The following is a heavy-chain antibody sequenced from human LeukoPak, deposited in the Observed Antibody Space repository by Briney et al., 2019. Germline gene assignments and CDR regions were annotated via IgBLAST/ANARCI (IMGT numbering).Heavy chain of an antibody. CDR2: ISYDGSNK. CDR3: ARGLTRNGVTPPRLY. D-gene: IGHD1-1*01. Sequence: PGGSLRLSCTVSGFTFSSYAMHWVRQAPGKGLEWVAVISYDGSNKYYADSVKGRFTISRDNSKNTLYLQMNSLRAEDTAVYYCARGLTRNGVTPPRLYWGQGTLVTVSS. V-gene: IGHV3-30*04. J-gene: IGHJ4*02. CDR1: GFTFSSYA.